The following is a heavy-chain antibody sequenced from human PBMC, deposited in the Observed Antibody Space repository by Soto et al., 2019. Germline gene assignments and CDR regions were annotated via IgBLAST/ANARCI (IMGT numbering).Heavy chain of an antibody. V-gene: IGHV4-34*01. D-gene: IGHD3-3*01. CDR1: GGSFSGYY. CDR2: INHSGST. Sequence: SETLSLTCAVYGGSFSGYYWSWIRQPPGKGLEWIGEINHSGSTNYNPSLKSRVTISVDTSKNQFSLKLSSVTAADTAVYYCARGPRITIFGVAADYYYYYYMDVWGKGTTVTVSS. CDR3: ARGPRITIFGVAADYYYYYYMDV. J-gene: IGHJ6*03.